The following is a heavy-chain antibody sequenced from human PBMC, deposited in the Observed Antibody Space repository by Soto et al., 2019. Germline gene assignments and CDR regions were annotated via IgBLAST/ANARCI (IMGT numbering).Heavy chain of an antibody. Sequence: GGSLRLSCAVSGFTFSTNCMSWVRQAPGKGLEWVAHIKQDGSEKYYVDSVKGRFTISRDNARNSLYLQMNSLRAEDTAVYYCARGFGSPDYWGRGALVTVSS. CDR2: IKQDGSEK. V-gene: IGHV3-7*04. CDR3: ARGFGSPDY. J-gene: IGHJ4*02. CDR1: GFTFSTNC. D-gene: IGHD3-10*01.